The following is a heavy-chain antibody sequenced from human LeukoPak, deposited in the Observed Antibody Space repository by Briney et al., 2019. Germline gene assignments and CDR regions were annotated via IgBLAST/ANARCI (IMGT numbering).Heavy chain of an antibody. Sequence: SETLPLTCAVYGGSFSGYYWSWIRQPPGKRLEWIGEINHSGSTNYNPSLKSRVTISVDTSKNQFSLKLSSVTAADTAVYYCAILNYGDSDRYFDYWGQGTLVTISS. CDR2: INHSGST. J-gene: IGHJ4*02. V-gene: IGHV4-34*01. CDR1: GGSFSGYY. D-gene: IGHD4-17*01. CDR3: AILNYGDSDRYFDY.